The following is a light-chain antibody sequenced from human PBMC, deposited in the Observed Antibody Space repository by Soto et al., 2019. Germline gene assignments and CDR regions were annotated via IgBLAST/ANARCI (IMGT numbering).Light chain of an antibody. CDR1: QSVDYNN. CDR3: QQHGNSPGT. V-gene: IGKV3-20*01. Sequence: EIVLTQSPGTLSLSPGERATLSCRASQSVDYNNLAWYQQQPGQAPRLLISHASRRATGIPDRFSGSGSGTDFTLTISRLEPEDFAVYHCQQHGNSPGTFGQGTRVEI. CDR2: HAS. J-gene: IGKJ1*01.